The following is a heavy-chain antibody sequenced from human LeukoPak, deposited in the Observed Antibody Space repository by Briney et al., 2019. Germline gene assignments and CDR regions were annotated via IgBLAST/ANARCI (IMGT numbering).Heavy chain of an antibody. V-gene: IGHV1-2*02. CDR2: INPHSGGK. CDR3: ARVRYSSSWYSFDY. CDR1: GNIFTDYY. Sequence: GASVKVSCKASGNIFTDYYIHWVRQAPGQGLEWMGWINPHSGGKNYAQNFQGRVTMTRDTYITTVDMELRSLRSDDTAVYYCARVRYSSSWYSFDYWGQGTLVTVSS. J-gene: IGHJ4*02. D-gene: IGHD6-13*01.